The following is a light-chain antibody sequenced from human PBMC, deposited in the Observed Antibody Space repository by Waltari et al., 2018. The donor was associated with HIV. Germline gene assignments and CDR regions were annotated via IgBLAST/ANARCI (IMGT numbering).Light chain of an antibody. Sequence: QSALTQPRSVSGSPGQSVTISCTGTSSDLGYFYYVSWYQQYPGKAPKVIIYEVDQRPSGVPDRFTGSKSGITASLTISGLHGEDEADYYCCSYAGAYTYVFGTGTKVNVL. CDR1: SSDLGYFYY. V-gene: IGLV2-11*01. CDR2: EVD. CDR3: CSYAGAYTYV. J-gene: IGLJ1*01.